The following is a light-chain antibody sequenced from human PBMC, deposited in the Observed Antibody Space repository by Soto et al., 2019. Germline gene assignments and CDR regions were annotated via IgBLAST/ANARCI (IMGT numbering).Light chain of an antibody. V-gene: IGLV7-46*01. Sequence: QAVVTQEPSLTVSPGGTVTLTCDSTTGPVTSDHFPHWFQQKSGQAPRTLIFDTNNKYSWTPARFSGSLLGGKAALTLSNAQPEDEAEYYCLLAYNGPFIFGGGTKLTVL. CDR1: TGPVTSDHF. J-gene: IGLJ2*01. CDR2: DTN. CDR3: LLAYNGPFI.